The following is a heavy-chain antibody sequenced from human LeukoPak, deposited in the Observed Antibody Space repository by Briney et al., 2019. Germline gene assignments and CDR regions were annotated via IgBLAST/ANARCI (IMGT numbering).Heavy chain of an antibody. Sequence: GGSLRLSCAASGFAFSSYWMNWARQAPGKGLEWVASIYHNGNVNYYVDSVKGRFTIPRDNAKNSLYLQMSNLRAEDAAVYFCARGGGLDVWGQGATVTVSS. CDR2: IYHNGNVN. J-gene: IGHJ6*02. CDR3: ARGGGLDV. D-gene: IGHD3-16*01. CDR1: GFAFSSYW. V-gene: IGHV3-7*03.